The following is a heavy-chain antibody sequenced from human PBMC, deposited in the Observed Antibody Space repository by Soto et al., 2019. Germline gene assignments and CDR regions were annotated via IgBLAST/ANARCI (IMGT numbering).Heavy chain of an antibody. V-gene: IGHV4-39*01. D-gene: IGHD2-15*01. CDR3: ARHFVVVVAATPAYWFDP. CDR1: GGSISSSSYY. Sequence: PSETLSLTCTVSGGSISSSSYYWGWIRQPPGKGLEWIGSIYYSGSTYYNPSLKSRVTISVDTSKNQFSLKLSSVTAADTAVYYFARHFVVVVAATPAYWFDPWGQGTLVTVSS. CDR2: IYYSGST. J-gene: IGHJ5*02.